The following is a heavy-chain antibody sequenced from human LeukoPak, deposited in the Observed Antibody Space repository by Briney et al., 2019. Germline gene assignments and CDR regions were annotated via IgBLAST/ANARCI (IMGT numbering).Heavy chain of an antibody. Sequence: PSETLSLTCTVSGGSISSYYWSWIRQPAGKGLEWIGRIYTSGSTNYNPSLKSRVTMPVDTSKNQFSLKLSSVTAADTAVYYCARDQGYSGYDYKAPGFDIWGQGTMVTVSS. CDR3: ARDQGYSGYDYKAPGFDI. J-gene: IGHJ3*02. CDR2: IYTSGST. CDR1: GGSISSYY. D-gene: IGHD5-12*01. V-gene: IGHV4-4*07.